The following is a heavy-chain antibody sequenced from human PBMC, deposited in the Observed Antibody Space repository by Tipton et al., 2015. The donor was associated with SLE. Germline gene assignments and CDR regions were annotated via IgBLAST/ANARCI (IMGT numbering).Heavy chain of an antibody. CDR2: ISAYNGNT. V-gene: IGHV1-18*01. D-gene: IGHD3-16*01. Sequence: QVQLVQSGAEVKKPGASVKVSCKASGYTFTRYGISWVRQAPGQGLEWMGWISAYNGNTNYAQKLQGRVTMTTDTSTSTAYMELRSLRSDDTAVYYCARARPNMITFGGEENYWGQGTLVTVSS. CDR1: GYTFTRYG. J-gene: IGHJ4*02. CDR3: ARARPNMITFGGEENY.